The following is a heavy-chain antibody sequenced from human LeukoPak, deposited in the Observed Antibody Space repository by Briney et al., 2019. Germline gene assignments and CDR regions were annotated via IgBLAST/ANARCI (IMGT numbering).Heavy chain of an antibody. D-gene: IGHD5-18*01. CDR1: GFTFSDYY. V-gene: IGHV3-11*04. J-gene: IGHJ4*02. Sequence: GGSLRLSCAASGFTFSDYYMSWIRQAPGKGLEWVSYISSSGSIIYYADSVKGRFTISRDNAKNSLYLQMNSLRAEDTAVYYCARDQWRGGYSREPIDYWGQGTLVTVSS. CDR3: ARDQWRGGYSREPIDY. CDR2: ISSSGSII.